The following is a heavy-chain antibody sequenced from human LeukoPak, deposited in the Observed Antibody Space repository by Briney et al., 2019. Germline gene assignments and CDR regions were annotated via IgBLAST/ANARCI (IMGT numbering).Heavy chain of an antibody. V-gene: IGHV1-46*01. CDR2: INPSGGST. CDR3: ARAQAPYYYDSSGSYDAFDI. CDR1: GYTFTSYY. D-gene: IGHD3-22*01. Sequence: ASVKVSCTASGYTFTSYYMHWVRQAPGQGLEWMGIINPSGGSTSYAQKFQGRVTMTRDTSTSTVYMELSSLRSEDTAVYYCARAQAPYYYDSSGSYDAFDIWGQGTMVTVSS. J-gene: IGHJ3*02.